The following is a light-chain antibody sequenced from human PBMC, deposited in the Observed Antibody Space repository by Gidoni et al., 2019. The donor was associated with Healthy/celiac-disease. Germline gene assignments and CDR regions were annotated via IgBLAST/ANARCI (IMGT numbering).Light chain of an antibody. Sequence: QSVLTPPPSASGTPGQRVTISCSGSSSNIGSNTVNWHQQLPGTAPKLLIYSNNRRPSGVPDRFSGSKSGTSASLAISGLQSEDEADYYCAAWDDSLNANWVFGGGTKLTVL. CDR1: SSNIGSNT. V-gene: IGLV1-44*01. CDR2: SNN. CDR3: AAWDDSLNANWV. J-gene: IGLJ3*02.